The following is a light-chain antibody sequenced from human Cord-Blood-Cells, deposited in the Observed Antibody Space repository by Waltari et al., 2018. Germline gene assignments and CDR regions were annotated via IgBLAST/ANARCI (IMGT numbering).Light chain of an antibody. CDR3: AAWDDSLSGLYV. CDR1: SSNIGSHD. CDR2: RNN. J-gene: IGLJ1*01. Sequence: QSVLTQPPSASGTPGQRVTISCSGSSSNIGSHDVYWYQQLPGTAPKLLIYRNNQRPSGVPDRFSGSKSGTSASLAISGLRSEDEADYYCAAWDDSLSGLYVFGTGTKVTVL. V-gene: IGLV1-47*01.